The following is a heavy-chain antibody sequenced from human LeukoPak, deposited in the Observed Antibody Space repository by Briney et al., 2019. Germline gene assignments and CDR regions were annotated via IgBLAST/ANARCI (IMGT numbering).Heavy chain of an antibody. CDR3: ARHGSYYYYMDV. CDR2: INHSGST. Sequence: PSETLSLTCAVYGGSFSGYYWSWIRQPPGKGLEWIGEINHSGSTNYNPSLKSRVTISVDTSKNQFSLKLSSVTAADTAVYYCARHGSYYYYMDVWGKGTTVTISS. J-gene: IGHJ6*03. V-gene: IGHV4-34*01. CDR1: GGSFSGYY.